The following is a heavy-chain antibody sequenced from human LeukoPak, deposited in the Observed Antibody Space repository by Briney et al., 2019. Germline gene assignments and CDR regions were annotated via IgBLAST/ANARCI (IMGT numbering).Heavy chain of an antibody. D-gene: IGHD6-13*01. CDR1: GYTFTSYG. CDR2: ISAYNGNT. V-gene: IGHV1-18*01. J-gene: IGHJ5*02. Sequence: ASVKVSCKASGYTFTSYGISWVRQAPGQGLEWMGWISAYNGNTNYAQKLQGRVTVTTDTSTSTAYMELRSLRSDDTAVYYCARAYSSPNWFDPWGQGTLVTVSS. CDR3: ARAYSSPNWFDP.